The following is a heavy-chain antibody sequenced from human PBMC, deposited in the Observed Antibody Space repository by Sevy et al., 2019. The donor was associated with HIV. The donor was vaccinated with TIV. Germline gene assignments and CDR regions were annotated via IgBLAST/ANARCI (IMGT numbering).Heavy chain of an antibody. CDR2: IYHSGST. CDR3: ARDSLGPHGGFDP. Sequence: SETLSLTCAVSGGSISSGGYSWSWIRQPPGKGLEWIGYIYHSGSTYYNPSLKSRVTISVDRSKNQFSLKLSSVTAADTAVYYCARDSLGPHGGFDPLGQGTLVTVSS. V-gene: IGHV4-30-2*01. CDR1: GGSISSGGYS. J-gene: IGHJ5*02. D-gene: IGHD3-16*01.